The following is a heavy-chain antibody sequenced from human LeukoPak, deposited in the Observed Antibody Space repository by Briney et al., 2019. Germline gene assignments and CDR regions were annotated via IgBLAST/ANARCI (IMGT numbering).Heavy chain of an antibody. J-gene: IGHJ4*02. D-gene: IGHD1-26*01. V-gene: IGHV1-3*01. CDR2: INAGNGNT. CDR1: GYTFTSYA. CDR3: ARASYLVGATGRPRPTYYFDY. Sequence: ASVKVSCKASGYTFTSYAMHWVRQAPGQRLEWMGWINAGNGNTKYSQKFQGRVTITRDTSASTACMELSSLRSEDTAVYYCARASYLVGATGRPRPTYYFDYWGQGTLVTVSS.